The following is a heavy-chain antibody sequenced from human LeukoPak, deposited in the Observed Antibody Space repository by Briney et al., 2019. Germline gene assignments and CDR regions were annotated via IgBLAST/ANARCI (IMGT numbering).Heavy chain of an antibody. CDR3: AGRYCSSTSCYDNYYYYMDV. CDR1: GGSISSSSYY. Sequence: SETLSLTCTVSGGSISSSSYYWGWIRQPPGKGLEWIGSIYYSGSTYYNPSLKSRDTISVDTSKNQFSLKLSSVTAADTAVYYCAGRYCSSTSCYDNYYYYMDVWGKGTAVTVSS. J-gene: IGHJ6*03. V-gene: IGHV4-39*01. D-gene: IGHD2-2*01. CDR2: IYYSGST.